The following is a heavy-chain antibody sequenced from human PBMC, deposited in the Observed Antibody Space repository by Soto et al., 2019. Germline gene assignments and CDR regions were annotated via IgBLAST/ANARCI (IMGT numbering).Heavy chain of an antibody. CDR3: ARDARDYTQTPYYYHGMDV. Sequence: GASVKVSCKASGYTFTSYAMHWVRQAPGQRLEWMGWINAGNGNTKYSQKFQGRVTITRDTSASTAYMELSSLRSEDTAVYYCARDARDYTQTPYYYHGMDVWGQGTTVTVSS. CDR1: GYTFTSYA. V-gene: IGHV1-3*01. CDR2: INAGNGNT. J-gene: IGHJ6*02. D-gene: IGHD4-17*01.